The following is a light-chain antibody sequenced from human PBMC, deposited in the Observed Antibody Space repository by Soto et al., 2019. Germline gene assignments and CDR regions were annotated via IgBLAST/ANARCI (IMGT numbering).Light chain of an antibody. CDR2: GAA. CDR1: QSVAGSN. CDR3: QQYGDSLFT. V-gene: IGKV3-20*01. J-gene: IGKJ5*01. Sequence: ETVLTQSPGTLSLSPGERATLSCRASQSVAGSNLAWYQQKPGQTPRLLIYGAASRAPGIADRFSGSGSGTGFTLTISGLEPEDFAVYYCQQYGDSLFTFGQGTRLEIK.